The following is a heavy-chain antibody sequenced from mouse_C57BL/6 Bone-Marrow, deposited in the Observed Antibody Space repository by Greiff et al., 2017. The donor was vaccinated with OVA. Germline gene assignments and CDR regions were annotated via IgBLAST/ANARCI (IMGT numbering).Heavy chain of an antibody. Sequence: QVQLQQSGAELARPGASVKLSCKASGYTFTSYGISWVKQRTGQGLEWIGEIYPRSGNTYYNEKFKGKATLTAEKSSSTAYMELRSLTSEDSAVYFCARNYSNPHWYFDVWGTGTTVTVSS. D-gene: IGHD2-5*01. CDR1: GYTFTSYG. V-gene: IGHV1-81*01. CDR2: IYPRSGNT. J-gene: IGHJ1*03. CDR3: ARNYSNPHWYFDV.